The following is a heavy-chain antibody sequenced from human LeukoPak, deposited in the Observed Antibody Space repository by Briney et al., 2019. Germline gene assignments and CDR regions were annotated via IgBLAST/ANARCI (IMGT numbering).Heavy chain of an antibody. D-gene: IGHD3-3*02. J-gene: IGHJ4*02. CDR3: ARLYGTFLEWSTYFDY. CDR1: GFTFSGNF. Sequence: PGGSLRLSCAASGFTFSGNFMGWVRQAPGKGLEGVSVIISGGSTYYADSVKGRFTISRHNSKNTLYLQMDRLRAEDTAVYYCARLYGTFLEWSTYFDYWGQGALVTVSS. CDR2: IISGGST. V-gene: IGHV3-53*04.